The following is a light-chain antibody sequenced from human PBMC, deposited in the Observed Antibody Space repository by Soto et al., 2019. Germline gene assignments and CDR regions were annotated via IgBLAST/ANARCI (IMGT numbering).Light chain of an antibody. Sequence: DIQMTQYPSSLSASVGARVTITCRASQSISSYLNWYQQNPGKAPNLLVYAASSLQSGVPSRFSGSGSGTAFTLTISSLQTEDFVTYYCQRSDSTPRTFGEGTKVEI. V-gene: IGKV1-39*01. CDR3: QRSDSTPRT. CDR1: QSISSY. J-gene: IGKJ1*01. CDR2: AAS.